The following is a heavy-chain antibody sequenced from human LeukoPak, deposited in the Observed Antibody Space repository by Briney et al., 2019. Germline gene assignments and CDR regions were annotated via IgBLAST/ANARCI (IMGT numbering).Heavy chain of an antibody. V-gene: IGHV3-74*01. CDR2: INSDGSST. D-gene: IGHD5-12*01. CDR1: GFTFRNYW. Sequence: GGSLRLSCAASGFTFRNYWMHWVRQAPGKGLVWVSRINSDGSSTSYAGSVKGRFTISRDNAKNTLNLQMNSLRVEDTAVYYCARDLPRPAYSGYVFDYWGQGTLATVSS. CDR3: ARDLPRPAYSGYVFDY. J-gene: IGHJ4*02.